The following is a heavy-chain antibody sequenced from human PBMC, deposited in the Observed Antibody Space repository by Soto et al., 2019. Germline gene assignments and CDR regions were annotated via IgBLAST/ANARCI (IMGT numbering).Heavy chain of an antibody. J-gene: IGHJ1*01. CDR3: ARGHSSGWYGGSFHH. Sequence: EVQLLESGGGLVQSGGALRLSCAASGFTFIDYVMTWVRQSPGEGLEWVSAISGGGGSTDYADSVKGRFNISRDNSKKTLNLQMNSLRVEDTAMYYCARGHSSGWYGGSFHHWGQGILVTVSS. CDR1: GFTFIDYV. CDR2: ISGGGGST. D-gene: IGHD6-19*01. V-gene: IGHV3-23*01.